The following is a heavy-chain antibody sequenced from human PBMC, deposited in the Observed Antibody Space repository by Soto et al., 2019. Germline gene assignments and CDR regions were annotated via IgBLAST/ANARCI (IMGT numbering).Heavy chain of an antibody. D-gene: IGHD6-19*01. J-gene: IGHJ4*02. CDR2: ISAGGATT. CDR3: AKDRGGTGWPFDH. Sequence: LRLSCTPSGFTFGNFAMSWVRQAPGKGLEWVSSISAGGATTYYADSVKGRVTMSRDNSKNTLSLQMISLRAEDSAVYYCAKDRGGTGWPFDHWGQGTLVTVSS. CDR1: GFTFGNFA. V-gene: IGHV3-23*01.